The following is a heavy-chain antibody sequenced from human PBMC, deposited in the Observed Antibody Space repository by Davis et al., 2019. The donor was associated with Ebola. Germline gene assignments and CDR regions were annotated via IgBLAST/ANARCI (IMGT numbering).Heavy chain of an antibody. J-gene: IGHJ5*02. V-gene: IGHV1-58*01. Sequence: SVKVSCKPSGFTFTRYAVQWVRQARGQRLESIGWIVVGSGDTNYAQKFQGRVTITRDRSTSSAYMELNSLTSEDPAVYYSTAGGTGGADNWFDPWGQGTLVTVSS. CDR1: GFTFTRYA. D-gene: IGHD2-8*02. CDR3: TAGGTGGADNWFDP. CDR2: IVVGSGDT.